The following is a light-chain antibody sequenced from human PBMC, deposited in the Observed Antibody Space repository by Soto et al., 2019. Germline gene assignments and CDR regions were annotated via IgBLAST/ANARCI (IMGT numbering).Light chain of an antibody. Sequence: IFFTQSPGTLSLSPGERATLSCRASQSVSSGYLVWYQQRPGQPPRLLIYGTSNRAAGIPDRFSGSGSGTDFTLTIYRLEPEDSAVYYCQQYGSSALTFGGGTKV. CDR2: GTS. CDR1: QSVSSGY. CDR3: QQYGSSALT. J-gene: IGKJ4*01. V-gene: IGKV3-20*01.